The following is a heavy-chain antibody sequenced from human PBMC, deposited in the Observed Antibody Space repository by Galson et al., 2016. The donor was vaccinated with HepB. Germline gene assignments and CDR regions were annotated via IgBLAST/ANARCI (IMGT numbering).Heavy chain of an antibody. V-gene: IGHV3-53*01. CDR2: IYSGGST. D-gene: IGHD3-10*01. CDR3: ARSTGLGIHERFDP. J-gene: IGHJ5*02. CDR1: GFSVSSYY. Sequence: SLRLSCAASGFSVSSYYMHWVRQAPGKGLEWVAVIYSGGSTYYADSVKGRFIISRDNSKNTLYLQMNSLRDEDTAVYYCARSTGLGIHERFDPWGQGTLVTVSS.